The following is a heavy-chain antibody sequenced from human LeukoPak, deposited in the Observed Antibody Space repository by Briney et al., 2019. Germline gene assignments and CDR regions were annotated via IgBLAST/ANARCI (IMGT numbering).Heavy chain of an antibody. D-gene: IGHD3-10*01. Sequence: VQPLDSLRLSCADSGLTFSSYEMNWVRQAPGKGLEYVSAISSNGGSTYYADSVKGRFTISRDNSKNTLYLQMSSLRAEDTAVYYCVKGRITMVRGVFDYWGQGTLVTVSS. V-gene: IGHV3-64D*09. CDR1: GLTFSSYE. CDR3: VKGRITMVRGVFDY. J-gene: IGHJ4*02. CDR2: ISSNGGST.